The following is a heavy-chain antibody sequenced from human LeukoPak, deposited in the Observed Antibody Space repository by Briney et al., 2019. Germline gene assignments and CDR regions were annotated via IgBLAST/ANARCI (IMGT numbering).Heavy chain of an antibody. CDR3: ARTPYYYGSGRAFDI. Sequence: ETLSLTCTVSGGSISSYYWSWIRQPPGKGLEWVSSISSSSSYIYYADSVKGRFTISRDNAKNSLYLQMNSLRAEDTAVYYCARTPYYYGSGRAFDIWGQGTMVTVSS. CDR2: ISSSSSYI. V-gene: IGHV3-21*01. CDR1: GGSISSYY. D-gene: IGHD3-10*01. J-gene: IGHJ3*02.